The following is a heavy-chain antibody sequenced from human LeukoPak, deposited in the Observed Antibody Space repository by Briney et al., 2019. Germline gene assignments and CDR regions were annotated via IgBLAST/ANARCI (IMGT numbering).Heavy chain of an antibody. V-gene: IGHV4-59*01. CDR1: GGSIRSFY. D-gene: IGHD4-23*01. J-gene: IGHJ4*02. CDR3: ARGRNDNGGMFFDS. Sequence: PSETLSLTCTVSGGSIRSFYWSWFRQAPGKGLEWIGFISYSGYTSYSPSLKSRVGISVDTSKSQFSLRLSSMTAADTAIYYCARGRNDNGGMFFDSWAQGTLVTVSS. CDR2: ISYSGYT.